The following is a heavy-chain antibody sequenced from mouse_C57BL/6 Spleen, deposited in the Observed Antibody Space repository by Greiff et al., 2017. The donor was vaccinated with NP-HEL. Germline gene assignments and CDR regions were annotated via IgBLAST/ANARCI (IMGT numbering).Heavy chain of an antibody. V-gene: IGHV1-52*01. D-gene: IGHD2-2*01. Sequence: VQLQQPGAELVRPGSSVKLSCKASGYTFTSYWMHWVKQRPIQGLEWIGNIDPSDSETHYNQKFKDKATLTVDKSSSTAYMQLSSLTSEDSAVYYGARRGGYDEGLDYWGQGTTLTVSS. CDR2: IDPSDSET. CDR3: ARRGGYDEGLDY. J-gene: IGHJ2*01. CDR1: GYTFTSYW.